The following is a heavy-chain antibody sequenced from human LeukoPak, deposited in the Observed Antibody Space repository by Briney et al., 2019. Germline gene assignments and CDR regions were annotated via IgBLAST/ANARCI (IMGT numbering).Heavy chain of an antibody. CDR2: MNYGGST. CDR3: APLPAAMKGHGWFDP. J-gene: IGHJ5*02. CDR1: GGSISSSTYY. V-gene: IGHV4-39*01. Sequence: SETLSLTCTVSGGSISSSTYYWAWIRQPPGKGLEWIGSMNYGGSTYYNPSLKSRVTISVDTSKNQVSLKLSSVTAADTAVYYCAPLPAAMKGHGWFDPWGQGTLVAVSS. D-gene: IGHD2-2*01.